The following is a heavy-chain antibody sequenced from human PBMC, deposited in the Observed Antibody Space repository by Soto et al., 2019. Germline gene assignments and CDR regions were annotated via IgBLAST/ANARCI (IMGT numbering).Heavy chain of an antibody. CDR1: RSTFMTYY. J-gene: IGHJ4*02. CDR2: INPSGGST. CDR3: ATSARLRTPYFDY. V-gene: IGHV1-46*01. Sequence: ASVKVSCKASRSTFMTYYMHWVRQAPGQGPEWMGIINPSGGSTSYPQKFQGRVTMTSDTSTTTVYMELSSLRSEDTAVYYCATSARLRTPYFDYWGQGTLVTVSS.